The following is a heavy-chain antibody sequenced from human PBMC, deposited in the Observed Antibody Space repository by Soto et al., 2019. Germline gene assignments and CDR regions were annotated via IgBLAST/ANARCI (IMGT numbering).Heavy chain of an antibody. CDR2: LNPSGTDA. V-gene: IGHV1-46*01. Sequence: ASVKVSCKPSGYSFTSYYMHWLRQAPGQGLDWMGWLNPSGTDATYAQSFQGRFTMTRDTSPGPVYMDLSILTSGDTRIYYCAREVVVFVRMAVSTRGTAVTVSS. CDR1: GYSFTSYY. CDR3: AREVVVFVRMAV. J-gene: IGHJ6*02. D-gene: IGHD2-15*01.